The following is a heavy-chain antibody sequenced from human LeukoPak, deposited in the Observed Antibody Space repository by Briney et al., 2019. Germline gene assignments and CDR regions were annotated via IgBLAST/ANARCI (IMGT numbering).Heavy chain of an antibody. D-gene: IGHD1-26*01. CDR3: ARHNFRWELPGF. J-gene: IGHJ4*02. V-gene: IGHV4-59*08. CDR1: GGSISSYY. CDR2: ISYSGST. Sequence: SETLSLTCTVSGGSISSYYWSWIRQPPGKGLEWIAYISYSGSTNYNPSLKSRATISVDTSKNQFSLRLSSVTATDTAVYYCARHNFRWELPGFWGQGTLVTVSS.